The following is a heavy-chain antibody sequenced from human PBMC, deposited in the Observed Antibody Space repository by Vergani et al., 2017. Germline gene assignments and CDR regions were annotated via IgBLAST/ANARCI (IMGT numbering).Heavy chain of an antibody. CDR3: ARVGITMIVVAPLDY. Sequence: QVQLVQSGVEVKKPGASVKVSCKASGYTFTSYYMHWVRQAPGQGLEWMGIINPSGGSTSYAQKFQGRVTMTRDTSTSTVYMELSSLRSEDTAVYYCARVGITMIVVAPLDYWGQGTLVTVSS. CDR2: INPSGGST. V-gene: IGHV1-46*03. D-gene: IGHD3-22*01. J-gene: IGHJ4*02. CDR1: GYTFTSYY.